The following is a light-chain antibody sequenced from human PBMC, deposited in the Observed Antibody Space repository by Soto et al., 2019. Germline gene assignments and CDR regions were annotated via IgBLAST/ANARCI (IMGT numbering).Light chain of an antibody. CDR2: GAS. J-gene: IGKJ1*01. CDR1: QSVTSNY. Sequence: EIVLTQSPGTLSLSPGERATLSCRASQSVTSNYLAWYQQKPGQAPRLLIYGASSRATGSPDRVSGSGSGTDFTLTISRLEPEDFAVYYCQQYGRSPWTFGRGTKVEIK. V-gene: IGKV3-20*01. CDR3: QQYGRSPWT.